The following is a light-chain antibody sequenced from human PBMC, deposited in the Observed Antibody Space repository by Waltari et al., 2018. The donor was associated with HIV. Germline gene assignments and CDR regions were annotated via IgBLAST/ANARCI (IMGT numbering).Light chain of an antibody. CDR2: KDS. V-gene: IGLV3-25*03. CDR1: SFQTQY. J-gene: IGLJ3*02. Sequence: SYELTQPPSVSVSPGQTARITCSVDSFQTQYAYWYQQKAGQAPVLVIYKDSERPSGIPERFSGSSSGTTVTLTFSGVQAEDEADYYCESADSSLWVFGGGTKLTVL. CDR3: ESADSSLWV.